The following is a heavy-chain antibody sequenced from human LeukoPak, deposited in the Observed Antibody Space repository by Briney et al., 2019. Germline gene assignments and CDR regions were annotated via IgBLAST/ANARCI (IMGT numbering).Heavy chain of an antibody. V-gene: IGHV4-38-2*01. CDR1: GYSISSGYY. CDR3: ARGVGYYGSGSSNWFDP. CDR2: IYHNGST. D-gene: IGHD3-10*01. Sequence: SETLSLTCAVSGYSISSGYYWGWIRQPPGKGLEWIGSIYHNGSTYYNPSLKSRVTISVDTSKNQFSLKLSSVTAADTAVYYCARGVGYYGSGSSNWFDPWGQGTLVTVSS. J-gene: IGHJ5*02.